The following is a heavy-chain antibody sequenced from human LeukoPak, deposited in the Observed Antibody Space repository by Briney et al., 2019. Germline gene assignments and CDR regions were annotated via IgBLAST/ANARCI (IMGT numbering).Heavy chain of an antibody. J-gene: IGHJ4*02. CDR1: GFAFSDYA. V-gene: IGHV3-30*04. D-gene: IGHD2-2*02. CDR2: ISFDGGNR. CDR3: ARDGRDCSSTSCYTDF. Sequence: PGGSLRLSCAAPGFAFSDYAMHWVRQAPGKGLEWVTFISFDGGNRYYADSVKGRFTISRDNSKNTLYLQIYSLRREDTAVYYCARDGRDCSSTSCYTDFWGQGTLVSVSS.